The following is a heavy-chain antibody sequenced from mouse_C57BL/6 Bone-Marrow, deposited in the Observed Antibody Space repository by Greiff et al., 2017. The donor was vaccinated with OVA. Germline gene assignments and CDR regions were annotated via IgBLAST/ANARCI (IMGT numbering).Heavy chain of an antibody. D-gene: IGHD2-1*01. CDR2: INPNYGTT. CDR3: ARPLYGNYDWYFDV. CDR1: GYSFTDYN. V-gene: IGHV1-39*01. Sequence: VQLKESGPELVKPGASVKISCKASGYSFTDYNMNWVKQSNGKSLEWIGVINPNYGTTSYNQKFKGKATLTVDQSSSTAYMQLNSLTSEDSAVYYCARPLYGNYDWYFDVWGTGTTVTVSS. J-gene: IGHJ1*03.